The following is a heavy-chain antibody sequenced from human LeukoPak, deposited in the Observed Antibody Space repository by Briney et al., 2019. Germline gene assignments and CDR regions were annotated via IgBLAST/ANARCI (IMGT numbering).Heavy chain of an antibody. J-gene: IGHJ5*02. CDR2: IYHSGRT. V-gene: IGHV4-38-2*02. CDR3: ARGKGWFDP. Sequence: SETLSLTCTVSGYSISSGYYWGWIRQPPGKGLEWIGSIYHSGRTFYNPSLKSRVTISVDTSKNQFSLKLTSVTAADTAVYYCARGKGWFDPWGQGTLVTVSS. CDR1: GYSISSGYY.